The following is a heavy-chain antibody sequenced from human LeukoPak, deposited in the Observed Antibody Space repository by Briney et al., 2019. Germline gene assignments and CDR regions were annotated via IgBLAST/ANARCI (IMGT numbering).Heavy chain of an antibody. Sequence: ASVKVSCKASGYTFTSYDINWVRQATGQGLEWMGWMNPNSGNTGYAQKFQGRVTMTRNTSISTAFMELSSLRSEDTAVYYCARGPDSSGWYSIYYYYYYGMDVWGQGTTVTVSS. CDR3: ARGPDSSGWYSIYYYYYYGMDV. J-gene: IGHJ6*02. CDR2: MNPNSGNT. D-gene: IGHD6-19*01. CDR1: GYTFTSYD. V-gene: IGHV1-8*01.